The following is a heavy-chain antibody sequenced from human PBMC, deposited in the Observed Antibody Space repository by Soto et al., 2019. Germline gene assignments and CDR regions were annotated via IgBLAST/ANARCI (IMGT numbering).Heavy chain of an antibody. V-gene: IGHV1-69*01. CDR2: IIPIFGTA. D-gene: IGHD3-10*01. Sequence: QVQLVQSGAEVKKPGSSVKVSYKASGGTFSSYAISWVRQAPGQGLEWMGGIIPIFGTANYAQKFQGRVTITADESTSTAYMELSSLRSEDTAVYYCAILPDGSGSSPPGFDYWGQGTLVTVSS. J-gene: IGHJ4*02. CDR3: AILPDGSGSSPPGFDY. CDR1: GGTFSSYA.